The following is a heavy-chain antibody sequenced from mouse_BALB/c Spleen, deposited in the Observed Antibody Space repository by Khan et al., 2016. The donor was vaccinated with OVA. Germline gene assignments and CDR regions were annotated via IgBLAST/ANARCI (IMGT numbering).Heavy chain of an antibody. V-gene: IGHV1S41*01. CDR1: GYTFTSYW. Sequence: DLVKPGASVKLSCKASGYTFTSYWIHWIKQRPGQGLEWIGQISPGSGSDYYNEMFKGKSTLTVDTSSSTAYFPLNHLSSEDSAVYLWARSNYYGRSLYALDYWGQGTSVTVSS. CDR3: ARSNYYGRSLYALDY. CDR2: ISPGSGSD. J-gene: IGHJ4*01. D-gene: IGHD1-1*01.